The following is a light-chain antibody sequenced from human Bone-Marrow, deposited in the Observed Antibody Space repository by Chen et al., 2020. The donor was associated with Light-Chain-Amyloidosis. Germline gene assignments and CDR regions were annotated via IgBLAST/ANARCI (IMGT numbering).Light chain of an antibody. V-gene: IGKV3-11*01. CDR2: DAS. J-gene: IGKJ5*01. CDR1: QSVSSQ. CDR3: QQRYNWPIT. Sequence: IELTKSPATLSLSPGERVTLSCRASQSVSSQLAWYHQKPGQAPRLLIYDASNRATGFPARFSGSGSGTDFTLTISSLEPEDFAVYYCQQRYNWPITFGQGTRLQIK.